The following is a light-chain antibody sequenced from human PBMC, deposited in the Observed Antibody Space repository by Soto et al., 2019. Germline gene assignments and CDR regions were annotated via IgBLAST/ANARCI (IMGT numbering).Light chain of an antibody. J-gene: IGKJ1*01. CDR3: QHYHSFSWT. V-gene: IGKV1-5*01. CDR2: DAS. CDR1: QSSDNW. Sequence: QMTQTPSTVSASVGYKVTITCRASQSSDNWLAWYQKKPGQVPKLLIYDASNSQSGGFSGSGFGTDFNLTIVSLRPDDFATYYCQHYHSFSWTFGRGTEVEVK.